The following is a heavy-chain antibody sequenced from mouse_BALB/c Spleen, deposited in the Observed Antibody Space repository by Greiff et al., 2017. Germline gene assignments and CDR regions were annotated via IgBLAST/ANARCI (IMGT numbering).Heavy chain of an antibody. CDR3: ARRGYYGSSYYFDY. CDR1: GFNIKDTY. CDR2: IDPANGNT. V-gene: IGHV14-3*02. D-gene: IGHD1-1*01. J-gene: IGHJ2*01. Sequence: EVKLMESGAELVKPGASVKLSCTASGFNIKDTYMHWVKQRPEQGLEWIGRIDPANGNTKYDPKFQGKATITADTSSNTAYLQLSSLTSEDTAVYYCARRGYYGSSYYFDYWGQGTTLTVSS.